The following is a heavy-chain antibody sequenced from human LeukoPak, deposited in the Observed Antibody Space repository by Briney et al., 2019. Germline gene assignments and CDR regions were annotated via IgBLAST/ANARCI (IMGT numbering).Heavy chain of an antibody. J-gene: IGHJ4*02. CDR2: ISSSSSYI. V-gene: IGHV3-21*01. Sequence: GVSLRLSCAASGFTFSSYSMNWVRQAPGKGLEWVSSISSSSSYIYYADSVKGRFTISRDNAKNSLYLQMNSLRAEDTAVYYCARGSAGYSSSWFPDDYWGQGTLVTVSS. CDR3: ARGSAGYSSSWFPDDY. CDR1: GFTFSSYS. D-gene: IGHD6-13*01.